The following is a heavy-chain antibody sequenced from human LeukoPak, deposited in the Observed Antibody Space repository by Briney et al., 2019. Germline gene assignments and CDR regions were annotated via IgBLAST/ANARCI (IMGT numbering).Heavy chain of an antibody. CDR2: IIPIFGTA. CDR3: GGGGGGLRYFAWLNY. V-gene: IGHV1-69*13. CDR1: GYTFNRDP. Sequence: SVRVSCKASGYTFNRDPISWVRQAPGQGLEWMGGIIPIFGTANYAQNFQGRFTIAGDESRKSAYLELGSLRSEDTAVYYCGGGGGGLRYFAWLNYWGQGALVAVSS. J-gene: IGHJ4*02. D-gene: IGHD3-9*01.